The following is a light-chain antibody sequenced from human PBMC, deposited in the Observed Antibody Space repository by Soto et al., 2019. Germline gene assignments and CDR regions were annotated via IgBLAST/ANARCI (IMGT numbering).Light chain of an antibody. V-gene: IGLV3-21*02. Sequence: SYELTQPPSVSVAPGQTARITCGGNSIGSKSVHWYQQQPGQAPVLVVYDDRDRPSGIPERFSGSKSGKTATLTISRVEAGDEADYYCQVWDDISDHYVFGTGTKLTVL. CDR2: DDR. J-gene: IGLJ1*01. CDR3: QVWDDISDHYV. CDR1: SIGSKS.